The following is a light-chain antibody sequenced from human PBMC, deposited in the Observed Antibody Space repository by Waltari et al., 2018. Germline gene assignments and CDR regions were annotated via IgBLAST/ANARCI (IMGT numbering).Light chain of an antibody. CDR3: QQSDSIPPQFT. J-gene: IGKJ3*01. CDR2: AAS. V-gene: IGKV1-39*01. CDR1: QSLYSY. Sequence: DIQMAQSPSSLSASVGDRVTITCRASQSLYSYLNWYQQKPWKAPKLLIYAASTLQSGVPSRFSGSGSGTDFTLTISSLQPEDFATYYCQQSDSIPPQFTFGPGTKVDIK.